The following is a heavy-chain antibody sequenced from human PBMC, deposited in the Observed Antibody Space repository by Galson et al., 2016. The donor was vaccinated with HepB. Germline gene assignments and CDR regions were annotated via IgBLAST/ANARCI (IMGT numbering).Heavy chain of an antibody. CDR3: ARRRDILTGYHSYYYVMDV. D-gene: IGHD3-9*01. Sequence: QSGAEVKKPGESLKISCKGSGYSFTRYYIAWVRQMPGKGLEWMGIIYPSDSDTRYSPSFQGQVTISADKSINTAYLQWSSLKATDTAMHYCARRRDILTGYHSYYYVMDVWGQGTTVTVSS. CDR1: GYSFTRYY. V-gene: IGHV5-51*01. J-gene: IGHJ6*02. CDR2: IYPSDSDT.